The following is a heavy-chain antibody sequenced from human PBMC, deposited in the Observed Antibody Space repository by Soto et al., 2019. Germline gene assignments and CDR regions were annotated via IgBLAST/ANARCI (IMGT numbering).Heavy chain of an antibody. CDR3: AKALDGIDDYFYAMGV. CDR1: VFIFGHYP. Sequence: GGSLRLSCACSVFIFGHYPMTWVRQAPGKGLEWISAISGRGDSTYYADAVKGRFTISRDNSKNSLYLQMNSLRFDDTAIYYCAKALDGIDDYFYAMGVWGQGTMVTVSS. CDR2: ISGRGDST. D-gene: IGHD1-1*01. V-gene: IGHV3-23*01. J-gene: IGHJ6*02.